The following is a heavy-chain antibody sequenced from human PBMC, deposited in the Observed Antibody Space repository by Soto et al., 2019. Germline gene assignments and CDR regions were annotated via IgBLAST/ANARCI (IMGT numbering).Heavy chain of an antibody. D-gene: IGHD2-2*02. CDR2: IIPIFGTA. V-gene: IGHV1-69*06. Sequence: SVKVSCKTSGGTFSSYAISWVRQAPGQGLEWMGGIIPIFGTANYAQKFQGRVTITADKSTSTAYMELSSLRSEDTAVYYCARLIGYCSSTSCYTKIAARSIGMDVWGQGTTVTVSS. J-gene: IGHJ6*02. CDR3: ARLIGYCSSTSCYTKIAARSIGMDV. CDR1: GGTFSSYA.